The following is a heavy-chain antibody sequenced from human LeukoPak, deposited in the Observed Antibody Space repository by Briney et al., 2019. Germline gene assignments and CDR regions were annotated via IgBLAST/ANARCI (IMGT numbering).Heavy chain of an antibody. CDR2: IYYSGST. D-gene: IGHD4/OR15-4a*01. CDR3: ARGCSPSAFDI. CDR1: GGSISSYY. J-gene: IGHJ3*02. Sequence: SETLSLTCTVSGGSISSYYWSWLRQPPGKGLEWIGYIYYSGSTNYNPSLKSRVTISVDTSKNQFSLKLSSVTAADTAVCYCARGCSPSAFDIWGQGTMVTVSS. V-gene: IGHV4-59*01.